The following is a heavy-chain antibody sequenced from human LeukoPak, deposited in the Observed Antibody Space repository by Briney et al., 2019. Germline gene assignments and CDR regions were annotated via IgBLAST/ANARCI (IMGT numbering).Heavy chain of an antibody. CDR2: ISGGDVST. D-gene: IGHD6-6*01. CDR3: ARSIAARRGYYYNMDV. CDR1: GFTFTSYA. J-gene: IGHJ6*02. V-gene: IGHV3-23*01. Sequence: GGSLRLSCAASGFTFTSYAMSWVRQAPGKGLEWVSAISGGDVSTFYADSVKGRLTISRDNSKNTLYLQMNSLRAEDTAVYYCARSIAARRGYYYNMDVWGQGTTVTVSS.